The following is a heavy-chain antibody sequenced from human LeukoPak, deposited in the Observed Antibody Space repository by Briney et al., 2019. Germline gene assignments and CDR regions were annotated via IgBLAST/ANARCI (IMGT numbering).Heavy chain of an antibody. J-gene: IGHJ4*02. CDR1: GFIFNNYA. D-gene: IGHD6-19*01. V-gene: IGHV3-30*04. Sequence: PGRSLRLSCTASGFIFNNYAMHWVRRAPGKGLEGVALISYNETNKYYPDSVKGRFTISRDSSKNTVYLQMGSLRADDTAVYYWARVGGSGWYGYIDYWGQGTLVRVSS. CDR2: ISYNETNK. CDR3: ARVGGSGWYGYIDY.